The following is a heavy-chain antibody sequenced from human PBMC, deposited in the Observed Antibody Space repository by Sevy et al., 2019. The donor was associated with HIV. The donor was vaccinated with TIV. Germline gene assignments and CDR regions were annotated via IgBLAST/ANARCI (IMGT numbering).Heavy chain of an antibody. J-gene: IGHJ4*02. Sequence: GGSLRLSCAASGFTFSSYWMSWVRQAPGKGLEWVANIKQDGSEKYYVHSVKGRFTISRDNAKNSLYLQMNSLRAEDTAVYYCARDDSDFWSGYYQIDYWGQGTLVTVSS. D-gene: IGHD3-3*01. CDR2: IKQDGSEK. V-gene: IGHV3-7*01. CDR3: ARDDSDFWSGYYQIDY. CDR1: GFTFSSYW.